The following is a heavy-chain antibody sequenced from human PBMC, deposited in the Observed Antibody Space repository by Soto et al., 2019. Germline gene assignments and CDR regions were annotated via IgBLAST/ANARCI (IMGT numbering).Heavy chain of an antibody. CDR3: ARDFAKSYYYGMDV. CDR2: IWYDGSNK. CDR1: GFTFSSYG. Sequence: GGSLRLSCAASGFTFSSYGMHWVRQAPGKGLEWVAVIWYDGSNKYYADSVKGRFTISRDNSKNTLYLQMNSLRAEDTAVYYCARDFAKSYYYGMDVWGQGTTVTVSS. J-gene: IGHJ6*02. V-gene: IGHV3-33*01.